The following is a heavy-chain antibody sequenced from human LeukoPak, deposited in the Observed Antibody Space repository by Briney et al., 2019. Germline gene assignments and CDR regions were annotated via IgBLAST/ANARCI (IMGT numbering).Heavy chain of an antibody. CDR2: TFQGGGEI. D-gene: IGHD2-8*02. J-gene: IGHJ4*02. V-gene: IGHV3-23*01. Sequence: GGSLRLSCAASGFTFSSYAMSWVRQAPGKGLEWVSSTFQGGGEIHYADSVRGRFTISRDNSRSTLFLQMNSLRAEDTAIYYCATYRQVLLPFESWGQGTLVTVSS. CDR3: ATYRQVLLPFES. CDR1: GFTFSSYA.